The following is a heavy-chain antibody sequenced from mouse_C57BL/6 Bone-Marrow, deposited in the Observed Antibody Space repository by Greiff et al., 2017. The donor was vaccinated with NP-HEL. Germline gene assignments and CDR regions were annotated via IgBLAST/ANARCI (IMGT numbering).Heavy chain of an antibody. J-gene: IGHJ4*01. V-gene: IGHV1-9*01. CDR3: ARWGGNCARDY. CDR1: GYTFTGYW. Sequence: QVQLQQSGAELMKPGASVKLSCKATGYTFTGYWIEWVKQRPGHGLEWIGEILPGSGSTNYNEKFKGKATFTADTSSNTAYMQLSSLTTEDSAIDDGARWGGNCARDYWGQGASVTVAS. CDR2: ILPGSGST.